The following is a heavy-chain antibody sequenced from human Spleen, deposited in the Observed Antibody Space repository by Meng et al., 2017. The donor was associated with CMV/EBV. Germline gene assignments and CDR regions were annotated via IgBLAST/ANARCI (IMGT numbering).Heavy chain of an antibody. CDR1: GFSLLTSGLG. Sequence: PTTVKPTLTLTRPCTFSGFSLLTSGLGVGWIPQPPGKALEWLALIYWDDDKRYSPSLKGRLTITKDTSKNQVVLTMTNMDPVDTATYYCAHGFWGSRYFDYWGQGTLVTVSS. CDR2: IYWDDDK. CDR3: AHGFWGSRYFDY. D-gene: IGHD3-10*01. V-gene: IGHV2-5*02. J-gene: IGHJ4*02.